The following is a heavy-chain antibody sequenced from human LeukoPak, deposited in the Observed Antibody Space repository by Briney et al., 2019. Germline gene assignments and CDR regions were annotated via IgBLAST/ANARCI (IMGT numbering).Heavy chain of an antibody. CDR1: GFTFSSYA. D-gene: IGHD4-17*01. CDR3: AKFGDGALDY. V-gene: IGHV3-23*01. CDR2: ISGSGGST. J-gene: IGHJ4*02. Sequence: QPRGSLRLSCAASGFTFSSYAMSWVRQAPGKGLEWVSAISGSGGSTYYADSVKGRFTISRYNSKNTVYLQMNSLRIEDTPVYYCAKFGDGALDYWGQGTLATVSS.